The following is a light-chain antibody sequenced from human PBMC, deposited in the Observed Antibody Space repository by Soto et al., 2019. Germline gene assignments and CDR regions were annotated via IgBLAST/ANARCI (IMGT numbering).Light chain of an antibody. V-gene: IGKV1-8*01. CDR3: QQYYSYPWT. CDR1: QGISSY. J-gene: IGKJ1*01. CDR2: AAS. Sequence: ALRMTQSPSSLSASTGDRVTITCRASQGISSYLAWYQQKPGKAPNLLIYAASTLQSGVPSRFSGSGSGTDFTLTISCRESEDFATYCCQQYYSYPWTFGQGTKVEIK.